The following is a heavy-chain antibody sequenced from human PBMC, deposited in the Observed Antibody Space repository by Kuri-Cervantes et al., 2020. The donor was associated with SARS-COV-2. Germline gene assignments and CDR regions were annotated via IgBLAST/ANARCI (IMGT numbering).Heavy chain of an antibody. D-gene: IGHD4-17*01. CDR2: INPSGGST. CDR1: GYTFTSYY. Sequence: ASVKVSCKASGYTFTSYYMHRVRQAPGQGLEWMGIINPSGGSTSYAQKFQGRVTMTRDTSTSTVYMELSSLRSEDTAVYYCARSPSNGDYDGWFDYWGQGTRGTVSS. J-gene: IGHJ4*02. CDR3: ARSPSNGDYDGWFDY. V-gene: IGHV1-46*01.